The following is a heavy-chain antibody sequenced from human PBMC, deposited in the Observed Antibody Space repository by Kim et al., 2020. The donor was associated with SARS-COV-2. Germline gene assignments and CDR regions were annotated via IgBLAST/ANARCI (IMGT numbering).Heavy chain of an antibody. J-gene: IGHJ4*02. CDR1: GGSISSYY. D-gene: IGHD3-22*01. V-gene: IGHV4-59*01. Sequence: SETLSLTCTVSGGSISSYYWSWIRQPPGKGLEWIGYIYYSGSTNYNPSLKSRVTISVDTSKNQFSLKLSSVTAADTAVYYCARESLTYSSSWYGYYDSSGYFDYWGQGTLVTVSS. CDR2: IYYSGST. CDR3: ARESLTYSSSWYGYYDSSGYFDY.